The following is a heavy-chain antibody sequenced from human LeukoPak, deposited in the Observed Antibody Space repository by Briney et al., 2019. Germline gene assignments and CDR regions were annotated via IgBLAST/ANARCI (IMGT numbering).Heavy chain of an antibody. Sequence: ASVKVSCKASGYTFTSYYMHWVRQAPGQGLEWMGIINPSGGSTSYAQKFQGRVTMTRDTSTSTVYMELSSLRSEDTAVYYCAXEGIAVAGIDYWGQGTLVTVSS. CDR2: INPSGGST. CDR1: GYTFTSYY. D-gene: IGHD6-19*01. CDR3: AXEGIAVAGIDY. V-gene: IGHV1-46*01. J-gene: IGHJ4*02.